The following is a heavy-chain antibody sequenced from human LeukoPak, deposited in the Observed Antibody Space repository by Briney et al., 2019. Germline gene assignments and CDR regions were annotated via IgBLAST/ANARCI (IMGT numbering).Heavy chain of an antibody. CDR3: ARGAGGLDY. D-gene: IGHD6-13*01. J-gene: IGHJ4*02. Sequence: GGSLRLSCAASGFTFSTYWMPWVRQVPGKGLVWVSHVNGGGTSTSYVGSVKGRFTISRDNAKNMLYLQMNSLRADDTAVYYCARGAGGLDYWGQGILVTVSS. CDR2: VNGGGTST. CDR1: GFTFSTYW. V-gene: IGHV3-74*01.